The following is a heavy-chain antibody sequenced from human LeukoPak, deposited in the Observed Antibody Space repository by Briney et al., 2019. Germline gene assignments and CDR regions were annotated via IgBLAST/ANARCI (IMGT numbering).Heavy chain of an antibody. CDR3: ATKYYYGSGSPWAVSAFDI. CDR1: GYTFTSYD. J-gene: IGHJ3*02. Sequence: ASVKVSCTASGYTFTSYDINWVRQAAGHGLEWMGWMNANSGNTGYAQKFQGRVTITRNTSRSTAYIALSSLRSEDTAVYYCATKYYYGSGSPWAVSAFDIWGQGTMVTVSS. V-gene: IGHV1-8*01. D-gene: IGHD3-10*01. CDR2: MNANSGNT.